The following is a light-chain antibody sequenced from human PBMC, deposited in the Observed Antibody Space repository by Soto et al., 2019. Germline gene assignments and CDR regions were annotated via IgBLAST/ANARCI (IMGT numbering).Light chain of an antibody. Sequence: QSVLTQAASVSGSPGRPTTISSTGTRSDIGTYAFVSWYQQHPGKAPKLIIFEVSNRPSGVSNRFSGSKSGNTASLTISGLQAEDEADYYCSSYITSSTLVVFGGGTKLTVL. CDR3: SSYITSSTLVV. V-gene: IGLV2-14*01. J-gene: IGLJ2*01. CDR1: RSDIGTYAF. CDR2: EVS.